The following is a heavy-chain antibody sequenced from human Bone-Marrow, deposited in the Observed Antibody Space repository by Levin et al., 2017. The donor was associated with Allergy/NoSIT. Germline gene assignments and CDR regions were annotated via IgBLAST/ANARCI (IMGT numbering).Heavy chain of an antibody. D-gene: IGHD4-17*01. J-gene: IGHJ6*03. Sequence: ASETLSLTCTVSGGSISSGGYYWSWIRQHPGKGLEWIGYIYYSGSTYYNPSLKSRVTISVDTSKNQFSLKLSSVTAADTAVYYCARSQDDYGDYETYYYMDGWGKGTTVTVSS. CDR2: IYYSGST. CDR3: ARSQDDYGDYETYYYMDG. CDR1: GGSISSGGYY. V-gene: IGHV4-31*03.